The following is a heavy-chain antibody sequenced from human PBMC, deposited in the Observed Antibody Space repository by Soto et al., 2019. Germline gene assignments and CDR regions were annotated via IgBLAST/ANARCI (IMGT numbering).Heavy chain of an antibody. CDR1: GNTFTSNY. Sequence: QVQLVQSGAEVRKPGASVKVSCKASGFALASGNTFTSNYMHWVRQAPGQGLEWMGGLNPDIASTRDAQKVQGRVTMARDTSTSTVYMELSSLRSEDTAVYYCARDEFEGGTARGVFAGGMDVWGQGTTVTVSS. D-gene: IGHD3-16*01. J-gene: IGHJ6*02. CDR2: LNPDIAST. V-gene: IGHV1-46*01. CDR3: ARDEFEGGTARGVFAGGMDV.